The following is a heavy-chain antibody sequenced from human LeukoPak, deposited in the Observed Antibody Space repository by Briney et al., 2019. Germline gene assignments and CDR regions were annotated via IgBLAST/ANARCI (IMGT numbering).Heavy chain of an antibody. Sequence: GGSLTLSCVASGFTFDDYGMGWVRQVPGKGLEWVCCTNWNGGSTGYADSVKGRFTISRDNAKNSLYLQMNSLRAEDTAFYYCARGTEVYYDSSSYYSYWGQGTRVSVSS. CDR1: GFTFDDYG. D-gene: IGHD3-22*01. J-gene: IGHJ4*02. V-gene: IGHV3-20*04. CDR3: ARGTEVYYDSSSYYSY. CDR2: TNWNGGST.